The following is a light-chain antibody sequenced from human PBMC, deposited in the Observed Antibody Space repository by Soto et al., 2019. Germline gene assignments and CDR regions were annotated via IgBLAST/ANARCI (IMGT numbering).Light chain of an antibody. V-gene: IGKV3-15*01. J-gene: IGKJ4*01. CDR1: QSFSSY. Sequence: EIVLTQSPATLSLSPGERATLSCRASQSFSSYLAWYQQKPGQAPRLLIYDTSTRATGVPARFSGSRSGPEFTLTINSLQSEDFAIYYCQPYNNWPLTFGGGTKVESK. CDR3: QPYNNWPLT. CDR2: DTS.